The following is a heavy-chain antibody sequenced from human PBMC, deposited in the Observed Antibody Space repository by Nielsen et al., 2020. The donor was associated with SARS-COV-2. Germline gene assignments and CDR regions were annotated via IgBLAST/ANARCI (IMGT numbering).Heavy chain of an antibody. V-gene: IGHV3-21*01. Sequence: GGSLRLSCAASGFTFSSYSMNWVRQAPGKGLEWVSSISSSSSYIYYADSVKGRFTISRDNAKNSLYLQMNSLRAEDTAVYYCARDGEMATIYFDYWGQGTLVTVSS. CDR1: GFTFSSYS. J-gene: IGHJ4*02. CDR3: ARDGEMATIYFDY. D-gene: IGHD5-24*01. CDR2: ISSSSSYI.